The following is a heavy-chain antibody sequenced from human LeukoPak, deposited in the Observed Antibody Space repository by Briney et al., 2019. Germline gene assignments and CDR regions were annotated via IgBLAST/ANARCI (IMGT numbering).Heavy chain of an antibody. CDR1: GYTFTSYY. D-gene: IGHD3-22*01. CDR3: ARDTNAYSYDSSGYYPLDY. CDR2: ITPSGGST. J-gene: IGHJ4*02. Sequence: ASVKVSCKASGYTFTSYYMHWVRQAPGQGLEWMGIITPSGGSTRYAQKFQGRVTMTRDTSTSTVYMGPSSLRSEDTALYYCARDTNAYSYDSSGYYPLDYWGQGTLVTVSS. V-gene: IGHV1-46*01.